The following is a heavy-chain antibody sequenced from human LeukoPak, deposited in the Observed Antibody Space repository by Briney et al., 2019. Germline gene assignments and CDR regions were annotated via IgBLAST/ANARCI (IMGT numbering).Heavy chain of an antibody. J-gene: IGHJ5*02. V-gene: IGHV3-33*01. CDR3: ARDPITLIRGVITPAGGWFDP. CDR2: IWYDGSDK. D-gene: IGHD3-10*01. Sequence: GGSLRPSCAASGFTFSDYGMHWVRQAPGKGLEWVAVIWYDGSDKYYADSVKGRFTISRDNSKNTLYLQMNSPRAEDTALYYCARDPITLIRGVITPAGGWFDPWGQGTLVTVSS. CDR1: GFTFSDYG.